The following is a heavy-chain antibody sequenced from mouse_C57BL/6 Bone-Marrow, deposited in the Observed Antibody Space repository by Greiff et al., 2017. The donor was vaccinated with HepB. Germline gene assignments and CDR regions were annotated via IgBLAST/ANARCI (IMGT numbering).Heavy chain of an antibody. Sequence: QQSGPELVKPGASVKISCNASGYSFTDYNMNWVKQSNGKSLEWIGVINPNYGITSYNQKFKGKATMTVDQSSSTADMQLNSLTSEDSAVYYCAGRLGCGAMDYWGQGTSVTVSA. CDR2: INPNYGIT. V-gene: IGHV1-39*01. CDR1: GYSFTDYN. CDR3: AGRLGCGAMDY. J-gene: IGHJ4*01. D-gene: IGHD4-1*01.